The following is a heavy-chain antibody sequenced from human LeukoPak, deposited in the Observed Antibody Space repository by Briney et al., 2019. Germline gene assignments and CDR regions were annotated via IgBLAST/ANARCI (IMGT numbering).Heavy chain of an antibody. J-gene: IGHJ4*02. V-gene: IGHV4-34*01. Sequence: PPETLSLTCAVYGGSFSGYYWSWIRQPPGKGLEWIGEINHSGSTNYNPSLKSLVTISVDTSKTQFTLKLSSVAAADTDVYYCARPVSGSSGWYYNYWGQGTLVTVSS. CDR1: GGSFSGYY. CDR3: ARPVSGSSGWYYNY. CDR2: INHSGST. D-gene: IGHD6-19*01.